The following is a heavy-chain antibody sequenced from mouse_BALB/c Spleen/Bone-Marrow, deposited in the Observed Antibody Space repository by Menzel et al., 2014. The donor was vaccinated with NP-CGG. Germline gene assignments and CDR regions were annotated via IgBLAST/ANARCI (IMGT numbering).Heavy chain of an antibody. Sequence: EVQLQQSGAELVKPGASVKLSCTASGFNIKDTYMHWVKQRPEQGLEWIGRIDPANGNTKYDPKFQGKATMTADTSSNTACLQLSSLTSEDTAVYYWAAYYYGSDYGFAYWGQGTLVTVSA. CDR1: GFNIKDTY. J-gene: IGHJ3*01. CDR2: IDPANGNT. V-gene: IGHV14-3*02. D-gene: IGHD1-1*01. CDR3: AAYYYGSDYGFAY.